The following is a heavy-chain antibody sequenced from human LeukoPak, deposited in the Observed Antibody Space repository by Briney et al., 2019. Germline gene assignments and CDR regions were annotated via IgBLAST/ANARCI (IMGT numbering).Heavy chain of an antibody. CDR1: GFTFSSYA. CDR2: ISYDGSNK. CDR3: ARDGKGVLRFLEWLSPTDNWFDP. Sequence: GGSLRLSCAASGFTFSSYAMHWVRQAPGKGLEWVAVISYDGSNKYYADSVKGRFTISRDNSKNTLYLQMNSLRAEDTAVYYCARDGKGVLRFLEWLSPTDNWFDPWGQGTLVTASS. V-gene: IGHV3-30-3*01. D-gene: IGHD3-3*01. J-gene: IGHJ5*02.